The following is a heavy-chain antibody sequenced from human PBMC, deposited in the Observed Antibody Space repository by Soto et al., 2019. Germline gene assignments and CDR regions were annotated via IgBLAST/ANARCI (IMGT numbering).Heavy chain of an antibody. J-gene: IGHJ4*02. V-gene: IGHV4-59*11. CDR2: IFYSGST. D-gene: IGHD2-2*01. CDR3: ARVSSSRWSPEY. Sequence: SETLSLTCSVSCGSISGHYWTWIRQSPGKGLEWVGYIFYSGSTNYNPSLKSRVTISVDTSKNQFSLKLSSVTAADTAVYSCARVSSSRWSPEYWGRGTLVTVSS. CDR1: CGSISGHY.